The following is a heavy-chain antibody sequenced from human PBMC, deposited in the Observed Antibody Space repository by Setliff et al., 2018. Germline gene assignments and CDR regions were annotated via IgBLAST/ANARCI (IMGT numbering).Heavy chain of an antibody. CDR1: GFTLSSYW. CDR3: ARESSSGWHGDY. J-gene: IGHJ4*02. V-gene: IGHV3-74*03. CDR2: INSDASRI. D-gene: IGHD3-22*01. Sequence: GSLRLSCAASGFTLSSYWMHWVRQAPWKGLVWVSRINSDASRITYADSVKGRFTISRDNAKNTVYLQMNSLRVEDTAGYYCARESSSGWHGDYWGQGTLVTVSS.